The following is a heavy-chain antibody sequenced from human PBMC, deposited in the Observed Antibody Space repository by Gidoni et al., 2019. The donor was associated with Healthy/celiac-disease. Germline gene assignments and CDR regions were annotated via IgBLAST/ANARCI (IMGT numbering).Heavy chain of an antibody. CDR1: GFTFSSYS. J-gene: IGHJ4*02. V-gene: IGHV3-21*01. CDR3: ARPGSGRKSYYFDY. CDR2: ISSSSSYR. Sequence: EVQLVESGGGLVKPGGSLRLSCAASGFTFSSYSMNWVRQDPGKGLDGVSSISSSSSYRYYADSVKGRFTISRDNAKNSLYLQMNSLRAEDTAVYYCARPGSGRKSYYFDYWGQGTLVTVSS. D-gene: IGHD6-19*01.